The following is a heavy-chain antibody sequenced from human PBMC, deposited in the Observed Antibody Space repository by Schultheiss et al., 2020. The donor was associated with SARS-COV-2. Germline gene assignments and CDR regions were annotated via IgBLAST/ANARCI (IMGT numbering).Heavy chain of an antibody. CDR1: GFTFDDYA. V-gene: IGHV3-9*01. Sequence: GGSLRLSCAASGFTFDDYAMHWVRQAPGKGLEWVSGISWNSGSIGYADSVKGRFTISRDNAKNSLYLQMNSLRAEDTALYYCAKDGCSSTSCYLGYWGQGTLVTVSS. CDR2: ISWNSGSI. CDR3: AKDGCSSTSCYLGY. J-gene: IGHJ4*02. D-gene: IGHD2-2*01.